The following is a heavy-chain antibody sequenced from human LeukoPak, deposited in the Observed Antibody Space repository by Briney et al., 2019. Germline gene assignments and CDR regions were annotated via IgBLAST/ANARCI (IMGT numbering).Heavy chain of an antibody. CDR2: IRSNGSST. V-gene: IGHV3-74*01. Sequence: GGSLRLSCAASGFTFSRYWMHWVHQAPGKGLVWVSRIRSNGSSTSYADSVKGRFTISRDNAKNTLYLQMNSLRVEDTAVYYCASLTAAQQTNWFDPWGQGTLVTVSS. J-gene: IGHJ5*02. D-gene: IGHD6-13*01. CDR1: GFTFSRYW. CDR3: ASLTAAQQTNWFDP.